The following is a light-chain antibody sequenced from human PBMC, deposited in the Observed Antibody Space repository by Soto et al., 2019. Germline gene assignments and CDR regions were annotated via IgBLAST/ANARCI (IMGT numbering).Light chain of an antibody. Sequence: EIVMTQSPATLSVSVGERATLSCRASQRVSSNLAWYQQKPGQPPRLLIYDASNRATGIPARFSGRGSGTDFTLTISSLEPEDFAVYYCQQRSNWPPAITFGQGTRLEI. CDR1: QRVSSN. V-gene: IGKV3-11*01. CDR3: QQRSNWPPAIT. CDR2: DAS. J-gene: IGKJ5*01.